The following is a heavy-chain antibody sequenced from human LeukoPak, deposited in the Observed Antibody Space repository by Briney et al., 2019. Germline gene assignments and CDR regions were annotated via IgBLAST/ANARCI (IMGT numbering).Heavy chain of an antibody. D-gene: IGHD6-13*01. CDR1: GGSFSGYY. CDR3: ARVGPDTSSWYGGFDV. Sequence: SETLSLTCAVYGGSFSGYYWSWIRQPPGKGLEWIGEINHSGSTDYNPSLKSRVTISVDTSKNQFSLRLSSVTAADTAVYYCARVGPDTSSWYGGFDVWGQGTVVTVSS. V-gene: IGHV4-34*01. CDR2: INHSGST. J-gene: IGHJ3*01.